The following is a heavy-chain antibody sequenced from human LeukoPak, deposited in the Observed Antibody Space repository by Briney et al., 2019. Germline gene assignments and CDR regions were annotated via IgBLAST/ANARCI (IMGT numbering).Heavy chain of an antibody. CDR1: GGTFSSYA. Sequence: SVKVSCKASGGTFSSYAISWVRQAPGQGLEWMGGIIPIFGTANCAQKFQGRVTITADESTSTAYMELSSLRSEDTAVYYCARYRYCSSTSCLYYFDYWGQGTLVTVSS. J-gene: IGHJ4*02. D-gene: IGHD2-2*01. V-gene: IGHV1-69*13. CDR2: IIPIFGTA. CDR3: ARYRYCSSTSCLYYFDY.